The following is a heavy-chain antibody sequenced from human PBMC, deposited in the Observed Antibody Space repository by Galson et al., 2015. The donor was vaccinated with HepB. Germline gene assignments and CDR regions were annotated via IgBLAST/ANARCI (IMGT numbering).Heavy chain of an antibody. CDR2: ISYDGSNK. CDR1: GLTFSSYG. V-gene: IGHV3-30*03. J-gene: IGHJ4*02. Sequence: SLRLSCATSGLTFSSYGMHWVRQAPGKGLEWVALISYDGSNKYYADSVKGRFTISRDNSKNTMYLQMNSLRAEDTAVYYCASEYSSSSTFDYWGQGTLVTVSS. D-gene: IGHD6-6*01. CDR3: ASEYSSSSTFDY.